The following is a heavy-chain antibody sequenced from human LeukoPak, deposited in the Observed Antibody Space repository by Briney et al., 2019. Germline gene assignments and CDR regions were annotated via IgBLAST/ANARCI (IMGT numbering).Heavy chain of an antibody. V-gene: IGHV4-38-2*01. D-gene: IGHD3-22*01. CDR3: ARAYYYDSSGYSTNWFDP. CDR2: IYHSGNT. CDR1: GFSISSGYY. Sequence: SETLSLTCAVSGFSISSGYYWGCIRQPPGKGLEWNGSIYHSGNTNYNPSLKSRVTISVDTSKNQFSLKLRSVTAADTAVYYCARAYYYDSSGYSTNWFDPWGQGTLVTVSS. J-gene: IGHJ5*02.